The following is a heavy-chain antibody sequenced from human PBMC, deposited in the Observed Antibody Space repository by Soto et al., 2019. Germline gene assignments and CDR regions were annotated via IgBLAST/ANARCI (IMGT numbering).Heavy chain of an antibody. D-gene: IGHD6-19*01. CDR1: GGTFRTYA. V-gene: IGHV1-69*05. CDR2: IIPIFGKV. CDR3: AKGAVAGTPTSYYYYGMDV. Sequence: QVQLLQSGAEVKKPGSSVRVSCEASGGTFRTYAISWVRQAPGQGLEWMGEIIPIFGKVNYAQKFQGRVTXPXEXXTTTVYMDLRSLTSEDTAVYYCAKGAVAGTPTSYYYYGMDVWGHGTTVTVS. J-gene: IGHJ6*02.